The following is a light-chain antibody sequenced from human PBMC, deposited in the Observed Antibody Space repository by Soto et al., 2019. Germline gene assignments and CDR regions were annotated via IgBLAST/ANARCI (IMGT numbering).Light chain of an antibody. CDR3: SSFTNNNTPHVV. J-gene: IGLJ2*01. CDR1: DSDVGGYNY. Sequence: QSALTQPASVSGSPGQSITISCTGTDSDVGGYNYVSWYQQHPGKAPKLMIYGVYNRPSGVSNRFSGSKSGNMASLTISGLQAEDEADYYCSSFTNNNTPHVVFGGGTKLTVL. V-gene: IGLV2-14*01. CDR2: GVY.